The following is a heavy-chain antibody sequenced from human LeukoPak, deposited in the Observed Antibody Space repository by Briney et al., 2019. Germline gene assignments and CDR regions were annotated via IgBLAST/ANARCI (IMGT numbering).Heavy chain of an antibody. D-gene: IGHD4-23*01. Sequence: SETLSLTCTVSGVSISSYYWSWIRQPAGKGLEWIGRVYTSGSPNYNPSLESRVTMSVDTSKNQFSLNLSSVTAADTAVYYCARGGYGASSGFDYWGQGTLVTVSS. J-gene: IGHJ4*02. V-gene: IGHV4-4*07. CDR1: GVSISSYY. CDR3: ARGGYGASSGFDY. CDR2: VYTSGSP.